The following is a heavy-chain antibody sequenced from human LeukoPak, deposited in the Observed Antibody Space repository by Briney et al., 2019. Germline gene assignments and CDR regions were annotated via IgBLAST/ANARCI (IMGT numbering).Heavy chain of an antibody. D-gene: IGHD3-3*01. V-gene: IGHV3-21*01. CDR1: GFTFSSYS. CDR2: VSSSSSYI. CDR3: ARTPRFLEWLMDV. J-gene: IGHJ6*04. Sequence: PGGSLRLSCAASGFTFSSYSMNWVRQAPGKGLEWVSSVSSSSSYIYYADSVKGRFTISRDNAKNSLYLQMNSLRAEDTAVYYCARTPRFLEWLMDVWGKGTTVTVSS.